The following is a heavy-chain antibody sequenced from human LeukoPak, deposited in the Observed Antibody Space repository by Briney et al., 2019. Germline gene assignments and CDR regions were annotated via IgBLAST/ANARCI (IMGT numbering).Heavy chain of an antibody. J-gene: IGHJ4*02. CDR2: INNDGRGA. D-gene: IGHD2-2*01. Sequence: GGSLRLSCVASGFTFSNSWMHWVRQAPGKGLVWVSRINNDGRGANYADSVKGRFTISRDNAKSTLYLQMNSLRAEDTAVYYCLRQRSSTTFALLDYWGQGTLVTVSS. CDR1: GFTFSNSW. V-gene: IGHV3-74*01. CDR3: LRQRSSTTFALLDY.